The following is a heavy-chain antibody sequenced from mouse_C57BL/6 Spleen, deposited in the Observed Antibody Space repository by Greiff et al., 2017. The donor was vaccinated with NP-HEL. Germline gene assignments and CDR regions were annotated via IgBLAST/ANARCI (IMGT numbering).Heavy chain of an antibody. Sequence: EVQGVESGGGLVQPGGSLSLSCAASGFTFTDYYMSWVRQPPGKALEWLGFIRNKANGYTTEYSASVKGRFTISRDNSQSILYLQMNALRAEDSATYYCARSFHYYGSSYGYFDVWGTGTTVTVSS. D-gene: IGHD1-1*01. J-gene: IGHJ1*03. CDR1: GFTFTDYY. V-gene: IGHV7-3*01. CDR2: IRNKANGYTT. CDR3: ARSFHYYGSSYGYFDV.